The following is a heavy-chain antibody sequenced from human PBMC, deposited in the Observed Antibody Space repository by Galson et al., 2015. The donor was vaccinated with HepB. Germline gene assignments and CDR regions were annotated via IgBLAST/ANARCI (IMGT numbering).Heavy chain of an antibody. CDR2: INPNSGGT. CDR3: ARVLPMVTTRWFDP. D-gene: IGHD4-17*01. Sequence: QSGAEVKKPGASVKVSCKASGYTFSDYYIHWVRQAPGQGLEWMGWINPNSGGTDYAQKFQGRVTMTRDTSISTAYMDLSRLRSDDTAVYYCARVLPMVTTRWFDPWGQGTLVTVSS. V-gene: IGHV1-2*02. J-gene: IGHJ5*02. CDR1: GYTFSDYY.